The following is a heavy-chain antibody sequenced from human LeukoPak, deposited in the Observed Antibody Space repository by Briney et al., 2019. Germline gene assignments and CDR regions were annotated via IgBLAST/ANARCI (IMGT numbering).Heavy chain of an antibody. CDR3: ARVERRYYELYYFDY. CDR2: ISYDGSNK. D-gene: IGHD3-22*01. V-gene: IGHV3-30*03. J-gene: IGHJ4*02. Sequence: SGGSLRLSCAASGFTFSSYGMHWVRQASGKGLEWVAVISYDGSNKYYADSVKGRFTISRDNSKNTLYLQMNSLRAEDTAVYYCARVERRYYELYYFDYWGQGTLVTVSS. CDR1: GFTFSSYG.